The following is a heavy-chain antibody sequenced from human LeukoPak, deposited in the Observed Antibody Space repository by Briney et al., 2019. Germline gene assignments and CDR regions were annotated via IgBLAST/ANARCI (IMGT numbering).Heavy chain of an antibody. Sequence: SPTLSLTFAISGDSVSINSAACNWIRQSPSRGLEWLGSTYYRSKWYNDYTVSVKSRITINPDTSKNQFSRKLNSVTPEATAVYYCALLLHFDLFYPWGEGTLVTVSS. CDR1: GDSVSINSAA. CDR2: TYYRSKWYN. V-gene: IGHV6-1*01. J-gene: IGHJ5*02. D-gene: IGHD3-9*01. CDR3: ALLLHFDLFYP.